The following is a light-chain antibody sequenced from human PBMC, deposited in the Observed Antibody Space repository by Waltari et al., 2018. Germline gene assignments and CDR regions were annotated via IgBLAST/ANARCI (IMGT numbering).Light chain of an antibody. CDR2: DVN. V-gene: IGLV2-14*03. J-gene: IGLJ1*01. Sequence: QSALTQPASVSGSPGQSIAISCAGTSRDVGAYTFVSWYQQHPGKAPKLMIYDVNERPSGVSDRFSGSKSGNTASLTISGLQAEDETDYYCSSFTTSGTYVFGTGTKVTVL. CDR3: SSFTTSGTYV. CDR1: SRDVGAYTF.